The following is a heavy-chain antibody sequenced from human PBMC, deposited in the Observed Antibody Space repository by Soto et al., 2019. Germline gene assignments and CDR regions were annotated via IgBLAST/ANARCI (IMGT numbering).Heavy chain of an antibody. CDR2: ISAYSGYS. J-gene: IGHJ4*02. CDR3: ARDYWSRPNCSRYNYFDF. Sequence: QVHLAQSGVEVKKHGASVKVSCKASNYNFTYYGISWVREAPGQGLEWMGWISAYSGYSNYAQNLQCRVFLTTNTSTNTAYLELRSLRSDDTAMYYCARDYWSRPNCSRYNYFDFWGQGTLITVSS. D-gene: IGHD2-2*01. CDR1: NYNFTYYG. V-gene: IGHV1-18*04.